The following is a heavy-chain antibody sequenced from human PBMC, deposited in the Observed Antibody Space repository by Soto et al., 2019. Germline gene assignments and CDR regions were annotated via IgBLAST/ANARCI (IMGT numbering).Heavy chain of an antibody. CDR2: ISAYNGNT. J-gene: IGHJ3*02. CDR1: GYTFTSYG. Sequence: GASVKVSCKASGYTFTSYGISWVRQAPGQGLEWMGWISAYNGNTNYAQKLQGRVTMTTDTSTSTAYMELRSLRSDDTAVYYCARGLLHYGGNFVGAFDIWGQGQWSPSPQ. V-gene: IGHV1-18*04. D-gene: IGHD4-17*01. CDR3: ARGLLHYGGNFVGAFDI.